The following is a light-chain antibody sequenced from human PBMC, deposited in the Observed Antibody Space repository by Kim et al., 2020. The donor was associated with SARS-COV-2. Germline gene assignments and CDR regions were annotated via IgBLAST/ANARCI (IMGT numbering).Light chain of an antibody. CDR2: DAS. J-gene: IGKJ1*01. V-gene: IGKV1-5*01. CDR3: QQYKTWT. Sequence: LSASVGDRVTITCRARQSISNWLAWYQQKPGKAPKLLIYDASRLRSGVSSRFSGSGSGTEFTLTISNLQPDDFASYYCQQYKTWTFGQGTKVDIK. CDR1: QSISNW.